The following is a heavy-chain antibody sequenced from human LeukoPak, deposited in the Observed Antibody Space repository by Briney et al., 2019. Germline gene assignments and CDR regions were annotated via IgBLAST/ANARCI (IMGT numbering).Heavy chain of an antibody. CDR2: ISGSGGST. CDR3: AKDRLGYFDY. D-gene: IGHD3-3*01. CDR1: GFTFSSYD. Sequence: PGGSLRLSCVASGFTFSSYDVSWVRQAPGKGLEWVSAISGSGGSTYYADSVKGRFTISRDNSKNTLYLQMNSLRAEDTAVYYCAKDRLGYFDYWGQGTLVTVSS. V-gene: IGHV3-23*01. J-gene: IGHJ4*02.